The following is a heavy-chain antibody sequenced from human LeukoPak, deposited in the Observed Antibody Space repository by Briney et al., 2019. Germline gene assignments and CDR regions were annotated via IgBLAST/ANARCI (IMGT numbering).Heavy chain of an antibody. CDR2: IKQDASEK. CDR3: VRDQGAFDM. CDR1: GITLSSYW. Sequence: GGSLRLSCAGSGITLSSYWMSWVPQAPGKGLEWVGNIKQDASEKYFVDSLRGRFTISRDNAKNSLFLQMNSLRADDTAVYYCVRDQGAFDMWGHGTMVTVSS. V-gene: IGHV3-7*05. J-gene: IGHJ3*02.